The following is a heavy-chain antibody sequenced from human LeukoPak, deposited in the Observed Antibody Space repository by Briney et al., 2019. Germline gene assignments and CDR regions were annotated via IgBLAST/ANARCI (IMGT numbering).Heavy chain of an antibody. CDR3: ARDNGISIFGVVNY. D-gene: IGHD3-3*01. CDR1: GYSISSGYY. J-gene: IGHJ4*02. V-gene: IGHV4-38-2*02. Sequence: SETLSLTCTVSGYSISSGYYWGWIRQPPGKGLEWIGSIYHSGSTNYNPSLKSRVTISVDTSKNQFSLKLSSVTAADTAVYYCARDNGISIFGVVNYWGQGTLVTVSS. CDR2: IYHSGST.